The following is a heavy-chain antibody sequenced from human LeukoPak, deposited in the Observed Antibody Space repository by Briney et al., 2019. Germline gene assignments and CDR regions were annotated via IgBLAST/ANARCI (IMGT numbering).Heavy chain of an antibody. V-gene: IGHV4-31*03. D-gene: IGHD3-22*01. CDR1: GGSISSGGYY. J-gene: IGHJ1*01. Sequence: SQTLSLTCTVSGGSISSGGYYWSWIRQHPGTGLEWIGYIYYSGSTYYNPSLKSRVTISVDTSKNQFSLKLSSVTAADTAVYYCAAGDSSGYYSGAEYFQHWGQGTLVTVSS. CDR3: AAGDSSGYYSGAEYFQH. CDR2: IYYSGST.